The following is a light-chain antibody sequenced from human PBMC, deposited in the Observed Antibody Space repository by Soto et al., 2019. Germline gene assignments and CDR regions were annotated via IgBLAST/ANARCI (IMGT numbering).Light chain of an antibody. V-gene: IGKV4-1*01. CDR3: QQYYSTPQT. CDR2: WAS. CDR1: QSVLYSSNNKNY. Sequence: DIVMTQSPDSLAVSLGERATINCKSSQSVLYSSNNKNYLAWYQQKPGQPPKLLIYWASTRESGVPDRFSGSGSGTDFTLTISSLQAVDVAVYYCQQYYSTPQTFGQGTQVEIK. J-gene: IGKJ1*01.